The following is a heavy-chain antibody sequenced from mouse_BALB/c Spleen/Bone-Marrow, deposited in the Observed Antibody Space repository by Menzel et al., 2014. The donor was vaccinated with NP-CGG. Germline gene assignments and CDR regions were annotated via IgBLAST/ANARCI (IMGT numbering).Heavy chain of an antibody. Sequence: QLAESGGGLVKPGGALQLSREASGFTLSSYALSWVRQSPEKRLEWVAELSSGGSYTYYPDTVTGRFTISRVNAKNTLYLEMSSLRSEDTAMYYCARDHYGYYTVDYLIQGPSGTASS. J-gene: IGHJ4*01. CDR3: ARDHYGYYTVDY. V-gene: IGHV5-9-4*01. D-gene: IGHD1-2*01. CDR1: GFTLSSYA. CDR2: LSSGGSYT.